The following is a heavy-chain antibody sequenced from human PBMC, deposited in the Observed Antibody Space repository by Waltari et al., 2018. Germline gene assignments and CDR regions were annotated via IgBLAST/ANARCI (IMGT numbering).Heavy chain of an antibody. CDR1: GGSFSGYY. CDR2: INHSGST. J-gene: IGHJ4*02. CDR3: ARGWSSSWYLNFDY. Sequence: QVQLQQWGAGLLKPSETLSLTCAVYGGSFSGYYWSWIRQPPGKGLEWIGEINHSGSTNYNPSLKSRVTISGDTSKNQFSLKLSSVTAADTAVYYCARGWSSSWYLNFDYWGQGTLVTVSS. D-gene: IGHD6-13*01. V-gene: IGHV4-34*01.